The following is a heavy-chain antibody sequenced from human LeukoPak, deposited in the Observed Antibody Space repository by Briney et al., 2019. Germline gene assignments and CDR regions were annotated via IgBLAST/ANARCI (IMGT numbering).Heavy chain of an antibody. CDR2: IYYTGST. V-gene: IGHV4-59*08. CDR1: GGSISSFY. J-gene: IGHJ4*02. CDR3: ARHAPGYYDY. Sequence: PSETLSLTYTVSGGSISSFYWSWIRQPPGKGLEWIGYIYYTGSTTYNPSLKSRLTISVDTSKNQFSLNLSSVTAADTAVYYCARHAPGYYDYWGQGTLVTVSS.